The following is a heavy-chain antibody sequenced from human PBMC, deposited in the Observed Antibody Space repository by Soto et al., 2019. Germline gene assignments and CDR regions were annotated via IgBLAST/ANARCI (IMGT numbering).Heavy chain of an antibody. CDR1: GDSIIGYY. D-gene: IGHD5-18*01. J-gene: IGHJ4*02. CDR2: IYSSGST. Sequence: SETLSLTCTVSGDSIIGYYWSWIRQSPGKGLEWIGCIYSSGSTNYNPSLESRVTLSVDTSKNQFSLKLPSMTAADTAMYYCARSLASAGYTYGNFDSWGQGTLVTVSS. V-gene: IGHV4-59*01. CDR3: ARSLASAGYTYGNFDS.